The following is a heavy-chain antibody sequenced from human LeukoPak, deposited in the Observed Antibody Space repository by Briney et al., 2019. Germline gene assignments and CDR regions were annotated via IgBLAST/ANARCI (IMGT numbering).Heavy chain of an antibody. J-gene: IGHJ4*02. D-gene: IGHD6-19*01. CDR2: INPRSGGT. CDR3: TRDTFVGYSSGRYSAY. Sequence: GASVMLSCKTSGYTFTDFYVHWVRQAPGQGLEWMGWINPRSGGTNYAQKFQGRVTMTRDTSISTGYMELNSLRSEDTAVYYCTRDTFVGYSSGRYSAYWGQGTLVTVSS. V-gene: IGHV1-2*02. CDR1: GYTFTDFY.